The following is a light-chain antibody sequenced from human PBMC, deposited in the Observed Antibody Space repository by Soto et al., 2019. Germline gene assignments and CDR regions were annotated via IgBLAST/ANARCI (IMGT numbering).Light chain of an antibody. Sequence: EMVLTQSPGTLSLSPGERTTVSCRASQSIRSRYLAWYQQKPGQAPRLLIYDASSRATGIPDRFSGSGSGSDFTLSINRLEPEDYAVYHCQQYHSAPRTFGQGTKAEIK. V-gene: IGKV3-20*01. CDR2: DAS. J-gene: IGKJ1*01. CDR1: QSIRSRY. CDR3: QQYHSAPRT.